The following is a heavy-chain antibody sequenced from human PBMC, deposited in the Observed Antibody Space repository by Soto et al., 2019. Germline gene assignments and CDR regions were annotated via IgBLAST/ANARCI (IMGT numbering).Heavy chain of an antibody. CDR1: GGSITDYS. Sequence: SETLSLTCTVSGGSITDYSWVWIRQPAGKGLEWIGRIFSSGSTNYNPSLKGRITMSLDTSKNQFSLKLNSATATDTAVYFCARDQGVVVTADTWFDPWGQGILVTVSS. J-gene: IGHJ5*02. CDR3: ARDQGVVVTADTWFDP. V-gene: IGHV4-4*07. CDR2: IFSSGST. D-gene: IGHD2-21*02.